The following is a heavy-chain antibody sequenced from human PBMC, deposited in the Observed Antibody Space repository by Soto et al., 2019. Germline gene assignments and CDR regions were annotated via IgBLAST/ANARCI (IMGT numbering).Heavy chain of an antibody. J-gene: IGHJ6*02. V-gene: IGHV3-23*01. CDR1: GFTFSNYA. Sequence: VGSLRLSCVVSAASGFTFSNYAMSWVRQAPGKGLQWVSGLSGTGSSTYYADSVYGRFIISRDNSINTLYLQMNSLRDEDTAVYYCAKEAEMSVGYGMDVWGQGTTVTVSS. CDR2: LSGTGSST. D-gene: IGHD3-10*01. CDR3: AKEAEMSVGYGMDV.